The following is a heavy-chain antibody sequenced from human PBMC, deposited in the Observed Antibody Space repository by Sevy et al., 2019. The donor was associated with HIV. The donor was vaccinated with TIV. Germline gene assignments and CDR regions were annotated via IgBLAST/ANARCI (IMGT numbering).Heavy chain of an antibody. CDR1: GFTFSSYA. J-gene: IGHJ4*02. Sequence: GGSLRLSCAASGFTFSSYAMSWVRQAPGKGLEWVSAISGSGGSTYYADSVKGRFTISRDNSKNTLYLQTNSLRAEDTAVYYCAKDLLFGIAVALGSGSDYFDYWGQGTLVTVSS. CDR2: ISGSGGST. D-gene: IGHD6-19*01. CDR3: AKDLLFGIAVALGSGSDYFDY. V-gene: IGHV3-23*01.